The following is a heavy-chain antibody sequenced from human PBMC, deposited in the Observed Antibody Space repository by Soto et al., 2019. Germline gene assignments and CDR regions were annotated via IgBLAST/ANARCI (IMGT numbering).Heavy chain of an antibody. CDR2: IYYSGST. V-gene: IGHV4-30-4*01. CDR1: GGSISSGDYY. Sequence: SETLSLTCTVSGGSISSGDYYWSWIRQPPGKGLEWIGYIYYSGSTYYNPSLKSRVTISVDTSKNQFSLKLSSVTAADTAVYYCARDLPPGSYYYYGMDVWGQGTTVTVSS. CDR3: ARDLPPGSYYYYGMDV. D-gene: IGHD3-10*01. J-gene: IGHJ6*02.